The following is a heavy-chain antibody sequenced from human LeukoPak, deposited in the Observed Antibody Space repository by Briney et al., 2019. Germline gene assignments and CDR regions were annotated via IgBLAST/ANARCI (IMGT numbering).Heavy chain of an antibody. CDR2: TSSSRSHT. J-gene: IGHJ3*02. CDR3: ATYYYDSSGYHEGAFDI. V-gene: IGHV3-11*06. D-gene: IGHD3-22*01. Sequence: PGGSLRLSCAGSGFTFSDYYMSWIRQAPGKGLEWLSKTSSSRSHTTYSDSVKGRFTISRDNAKNSVYLQMNSLRAEDTAVYYCATYYYDSSGYHEGAFDIWGQGTMVTVPS. CDR1: GFTFSDYY.